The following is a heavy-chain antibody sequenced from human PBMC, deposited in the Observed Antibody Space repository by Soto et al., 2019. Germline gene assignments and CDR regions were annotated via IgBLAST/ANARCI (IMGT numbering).Heavy chain of an antibody. J-gene: IGHJ4*02. CDR1: GFTFSSYS. V-gene: IGHV3-21*01. CDR2: ISSSSSYI. Sequence: GESLKISCAASGFTFSSYSMNWVRQAPGKGLEWVSSISSSSSYIYYADSVKGRFTISRDNAKNSLYLQMNSLRAEDTAVYYCARDSLRFLEGYWGQGTLVTVSS. D-gene: IGHD3-3*01. CDR3: ARDSLRFLEGY.